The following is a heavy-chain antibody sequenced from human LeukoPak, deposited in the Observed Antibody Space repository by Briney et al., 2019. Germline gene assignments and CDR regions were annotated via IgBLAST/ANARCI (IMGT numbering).Heavy chain of an antibody. CDR2: MYYTGTT. D-gene: IGHD5-12*01. CDR3: ARSVSAYAGRGWFDP. Sequence: SETPSLTCSVSGGSIRSLGYSWGWIRQPPGKGLEWIASMYYTGTTYYNPSLKSRVTMSVDTSKNQFSLNLTSVTAADTAVFYCARSVSAYAGRGWFDPWGQGTLVTVSS. V-gene: IGHV4-39*07. CDR1: GGSIRSLGYS. J-gene: IGHJ5*02.